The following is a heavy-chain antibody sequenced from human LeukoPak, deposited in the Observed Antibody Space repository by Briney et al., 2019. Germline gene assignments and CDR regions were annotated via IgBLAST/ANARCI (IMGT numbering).Heavy chain of an antibody. CDR3: ARFITIPGVAFDI. V-gene: IGHV4-61*02. CDR2: IYTSRNT. Sequence: SETLSLTCTVSSGSISSSNYYWSWIRQPAGKGLEWIGRIYTSRNTHYNPSLKSRVTMSVDTSQNQFSLNLSSVTAADTAVYYCARFITIPGVAFDIWGQGTMVTVSS. J-gene: IGHJ3*02. CDR1: SGSISSSNYY. D-gene: IGHD3-10*01.